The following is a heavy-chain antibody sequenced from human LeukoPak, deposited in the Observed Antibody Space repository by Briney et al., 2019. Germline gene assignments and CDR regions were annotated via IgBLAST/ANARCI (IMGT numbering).Heavy chain of an antibody. Sequence: ASVKVSCKASGYTFTGYYMHWVRQAPGQGLEWMGIINPSGGSTSYAQKFQGRVTMTRDTSTSTVYMELSSLRSEDTAVYYCAKDRGPEEVAYYYYYYMDVWGKGTTVTVSS. V-gene: IGHV1-46*01. D-gene: IGHD5-12*01. CDR3: AKDRGPEEVAYYYYYYMDV. J-gene: IGHJ6*03. CDR1: GYTFTGYY. CDR2: INPSGGST.